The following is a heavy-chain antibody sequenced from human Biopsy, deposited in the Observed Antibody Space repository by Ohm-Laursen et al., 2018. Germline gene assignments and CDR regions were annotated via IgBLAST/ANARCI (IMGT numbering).Heavy chain of an antibody. CDR3: ARGDYFDSNGYFWFDP. Sequence: SDTLSLTCTVSGDSISSGGSYWSWIRQRPGKGLEWIGYIFNSANTYYNPSLKNLITISGDTSKNQFSLKLNSVTAADTAVYYCARGDYFDSNGYFWFDPWGQGTLVTVSS. CDR2: IFNSANT. V-gene: IGHV4-31*01. J-gene: IGHJ5*02. D-gene: IGHD3-22*01. CDR1: GDSISSGGSY.